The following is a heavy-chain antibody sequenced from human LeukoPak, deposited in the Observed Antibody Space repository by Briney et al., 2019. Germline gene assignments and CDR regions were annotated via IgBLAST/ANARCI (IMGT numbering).Heavy chain of an antibody. J-gene: IGHJ5*02. CDR1: GGSISSGDYY. CDR3: ARVWFAYCGGDCLNP. V-gene: IGHV4-30-4*01. D-gene: IGHD2-21*02. Sequence: SSQTLSITCTVSGGSISSGDYYCSWIRQPPGSGLEWIGYIYYSGSTYYNPSLKSRVTISVDTSKNQFSLKLSSVTAADTAVYYCARVWFAYCGGDCLNPWGQGTLVTVSS. CDR2: IYYSGST.